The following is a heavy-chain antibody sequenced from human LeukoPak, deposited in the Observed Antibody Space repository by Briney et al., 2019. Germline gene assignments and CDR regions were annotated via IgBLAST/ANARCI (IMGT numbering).Heavy chain of an antibody. CDR1: AFSLSTSGVG. J-gene: IGHJ4*02. D-gene: IGHD2-2*01. CDR3: AHNGVYCSSTSCYDY. Sequence: SGPTLVNPTQTLTLTCTFSAFSLSTSGVGVGWIRQPPGKALEWLALIYWNDDKRYSPSLKSRLTITKDTSKNQVVLTMTNMDPVDTATYYCAHNGVYCSSTSCYDYWGQGTLVTVSS. CDR2: IYWNDDK. V-gene: IGHV2-5*01.